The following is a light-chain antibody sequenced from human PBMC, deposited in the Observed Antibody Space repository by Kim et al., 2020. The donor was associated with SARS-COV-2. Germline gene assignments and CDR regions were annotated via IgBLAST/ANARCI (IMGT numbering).Light chain of an antibody. CDR2: QDS. CDR1: RVGDKY. V-gene: IGLV3-1*01. J-gene: IGLJ2*01. CDR3: QAWYSSTVV. Sequence: SYELTQPPSVSVSPGQSVSITCSGDRVGDKYAFWYQQKRGQSAVLVIYQDSKRPTGVPERVAVPNSGTIATPTISGTQAMEEIDDEGQAWYSSTVVFGGG.